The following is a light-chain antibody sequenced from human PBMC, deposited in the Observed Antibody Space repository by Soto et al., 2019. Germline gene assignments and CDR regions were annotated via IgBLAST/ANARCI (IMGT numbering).Light chain of an antibody. V-gene: IGKV3-15*01. CDR1: QSVSGN. Sequence: EIVMTQSPATLSVSPGERATFSCRASQSVSGNLAWYQEKPGQAPRLLIYGASTRATGIPARFSGSGSGTEFTLTISSLQSEDFAVYYCQQYDSWPLTFGGGTKVEIK. CDR2: GAS. CDR3: QQYDSWPLT. J-gene: IGKJ4*01.